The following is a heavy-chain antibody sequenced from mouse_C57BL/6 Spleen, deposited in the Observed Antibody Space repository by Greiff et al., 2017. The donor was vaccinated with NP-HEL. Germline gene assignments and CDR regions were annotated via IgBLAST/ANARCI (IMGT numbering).Heavy chain of an antibody. V-gene: IGHV1-72*01. D-gene: IGHD2-4*01. CDR1: GSPFPSYW. CDR3: ARYYDYDPYAMDY. Sequence: VQLQQPGAELVKPGASVKLSCKASGSPFPSYWMPWVKRGPGRGLEWIGRIDPNSGGTKYNEKFKSKATLTVDKPSSTAYMQLSSLTSEDSAVYYCARYYDYDPYAMDYWGQGTSVTVSS. CDR2: IDPNSGGT. J-gene: IGHJ4*01.